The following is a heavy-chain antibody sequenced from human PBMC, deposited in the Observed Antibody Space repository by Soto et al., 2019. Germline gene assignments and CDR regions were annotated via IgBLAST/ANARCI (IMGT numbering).Heavy chain of an antibody. CDR2: IYYSGST. Sequence: SETLSLTCTVSGGSISSSSYYWGWIRQPPGKGLEWIGSIYYSGSTYYNPSLKSRVTISVDTSKNQFSLKLSSVTAADTAVYYCARHHSNYYYYMDVWGKGTTVTVSS. J-gene: IGHJ6*03. CDR1: GGSISSSSYY. V-gene: IGHV4-39*01. CDR3: ARHHSNYYYYMDV. D-gene: IGHD4-4*01.